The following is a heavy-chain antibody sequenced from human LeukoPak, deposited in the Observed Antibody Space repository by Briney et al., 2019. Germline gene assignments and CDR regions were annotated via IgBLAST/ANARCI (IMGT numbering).Heavy chain of an antibody. Sequence: GGSLRLSCIASGFTFRSYSMNWVRQAPGKGLEWVSYISSTSGTIYYADSVKGRFTISRDNSKNTLYLQMNSLRAEDTAVYYCAKEGSDILTGYYVDYWGQGTLVTVSS. CDR3: AKEGSDILTGYYVDY. CDR1: GFTFRSYS. V-gene: IGHV3-48*01. D-gene: IGHD3-9*01. J-gene: IGHJ4*02. CDR2: ISSTSGTI.